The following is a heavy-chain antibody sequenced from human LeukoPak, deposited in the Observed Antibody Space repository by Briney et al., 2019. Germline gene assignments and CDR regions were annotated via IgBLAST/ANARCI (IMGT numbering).Heavy chain of an antibody. CDR2: IYSGGST. CDR3: ARRGCRSTSCYDYYYYMDV. V-gene: IGHV3-53*01. CDR1: GFTVSSNY. Sequence: GGSLRLSCAASGFTVSSNYMSWVRQAPGKGLEWVSVIYSGGSTYYADSVKGRLTISRDNSKNTLYLQMNSLRAEDTAVYYCARRGCRSTSCYDYYYYMDVWGKGTTVTVSS. J-gene: IGHJ6*03. D-gene: IGHD2-2*01.